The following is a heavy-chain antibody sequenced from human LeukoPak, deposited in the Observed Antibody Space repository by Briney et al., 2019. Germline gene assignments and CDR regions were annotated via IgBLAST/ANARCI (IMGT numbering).Heavy chain of an antibody. V-gene: IGHV1-69*01. J-gene: IGHJ4*02. D-gene: IGHD3-22*01. Sequence: ASVKVSCKASGGTFSNYAISWVRQAPGQGLEWMGGIIPIFGTANYAQKFQGRVTITADESTSTAYMELSSLRSEDTAVYYCNLKGSEDYYDSSGYYYYFDYWGQGTLVTVSS. CDR3: NLKGSEDYYDSSGYYYYFDY. CDR2: IIPIFGTA. CDR1: GGTFSNYA.